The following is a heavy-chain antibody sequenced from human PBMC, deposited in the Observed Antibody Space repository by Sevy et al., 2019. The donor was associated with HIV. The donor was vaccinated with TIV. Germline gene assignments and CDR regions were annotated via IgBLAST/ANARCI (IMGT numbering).Heavy chain of an antibody. J-gene: IGHJ6*02. Sequence: GGSLRLSCAASGFTFSDYYMSWIRQAPGKGLEWVSYISGSDNTIYYADSVKGRFTISRDNAKNSLYLQMNSLRAEDTAGYYCARDHVKDGDLGDYYYYAMDVWGQWTTVTVSS. D-gene: IGHD4-17*01. CDR1: GFTFSDYY. CDR3: ARDHVKDGDLGDYYYYAMDV. V-gene: IGHV3-11*01. CDR2: ISGSDNTI.